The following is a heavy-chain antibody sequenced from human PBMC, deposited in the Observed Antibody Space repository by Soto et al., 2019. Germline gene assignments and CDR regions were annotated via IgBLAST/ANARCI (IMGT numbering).Heavy chain of an antibody. CDR3: AKDVSQAVPDAFDI. D-gene: IGHD3-3*02. V-gene: IGHV3-23*01. J-gene: IGHJ3*02. CDR1: GGSISSGGYY. CDR2: ISGSGGST. Sequence: VQLQESGPGLVKPSQTLSLTCTVSGGSISSGGYYWSWIRQHPGKGLEWVSAISGSGGSTYYADSVKGRFTISRDNSKNTLYLQMNSLRAEDTAVYYCAKDVSQAVPDAFDIWGQGTMVTVSS.